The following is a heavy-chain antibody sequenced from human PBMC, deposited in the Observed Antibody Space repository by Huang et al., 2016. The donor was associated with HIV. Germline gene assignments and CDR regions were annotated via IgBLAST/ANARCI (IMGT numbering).Heavy chain of an antibody. CDR3: AIHDSNDFTFDD. J-gene: IGHJ4*02. D-gene: IGHD5-18*01. V-gene: IGHV5-51*03. CDR1: GFSFPSYW. CDR2: SVPVNSNT. Sequence: EVQLVQSGVEVKKPGESLKISCKGSGFSFPSYWIGWVRQMPGKGLEWMGISVPVNSNTFYSPAFQGQVTIAADKYTRTAYLQWSSLKASDSAIYYCAIHDSNDFTFDDWGQGTLVAVSS.